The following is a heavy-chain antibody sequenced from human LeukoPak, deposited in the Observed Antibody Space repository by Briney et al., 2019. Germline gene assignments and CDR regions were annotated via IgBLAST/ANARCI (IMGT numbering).Heavy chain of an antibody. CDR3: ARSNIVVVVAAGGHAFDI. D-gene: IGHD2-15*01. CDR2: INPNSGGT. Sequence: ASVNVSCKASGYTFTGYYMHWVRQAPGQGLEWMGWINPNSGGTNYAQKFQGWVTMTRDTSISTAYMELSRLRSDDTAVYYCARSNIVVVVAAGGHAFDIWGQGTMVTVSS. J-gene: IGHJ3*02. CDR1: GYTFTGYY. V-gene: IGHV1-2*04.